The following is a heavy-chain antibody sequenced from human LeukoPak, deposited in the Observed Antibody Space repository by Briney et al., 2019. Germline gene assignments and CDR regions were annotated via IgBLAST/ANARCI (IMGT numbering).Heavy chain of an antibody. J-gene: IGHJ6*03. CDR1: GYTFTSYG. V-gene: IGHV1-69*05. CDR3: AIPDSIAAAGPYYYYMDV. D-gene: IGHD6-13*01. Sequence: ASVKVSCKASGYTFTSYGISWVRQAPGQGLEWMGGIIPIFGTANYAQKFQGRVTITTDESTSTAYMELSSLRSEDTAVYYCAIPDSIAAAGPYYYYMDVWGKGTTVTVSS. CDR2: IIPIFGTA.